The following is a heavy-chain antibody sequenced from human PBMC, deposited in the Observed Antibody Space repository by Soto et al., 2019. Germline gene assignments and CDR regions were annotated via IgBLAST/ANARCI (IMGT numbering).Heavy chain of an antibody. CDR2: ITGSSDYT. J-gene: IGHJ4*02. D-gene: IGHD2-8*02. CDR1: GFIFSSYS. V-gene: IGHV3-23*01. Sequence: GGSLRLSCEASGFIFSSYSMNWVRQAPGKGLQWVSSITGSSDYTSYIASVKGRFSISRDNSKNTLYLQMISLRAEDTSVYFCAKEQTTGAHYALASWSQGTWVPVSS. CDR3: AKEQTTGAHYALAS.